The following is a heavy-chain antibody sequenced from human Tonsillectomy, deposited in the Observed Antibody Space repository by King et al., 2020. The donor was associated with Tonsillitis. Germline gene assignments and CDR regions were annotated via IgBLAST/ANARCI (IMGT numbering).Heavy chain of an antibody. CDR3: ARDIDDYGDYVGYFDY. Sequence: VQLVESGGGVVQPGRSLRLSCAASGFTFRTYAMHWVRQAPGKGLEWVAVISYDGSNKYYADSVKGRFTISRDNSKNTLYLQMNSLRAEDRAVYYCARDIDDYGDYVGYFDYWGQGTLVTVSS. CDR2: ISYDGSNK. J-gene: IGHJ4*02. V-gene: IGHV3-30-3*01. CDR1: GFTFRTYA. D-gene: IGHD4-17*01.